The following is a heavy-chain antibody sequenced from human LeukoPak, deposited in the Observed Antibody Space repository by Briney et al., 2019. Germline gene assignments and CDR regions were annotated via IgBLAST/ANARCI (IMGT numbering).Heavy chain of an antibody. D-gene: IGHD6-19*01. Sequence: ASVKVSCQASGYTFTSYSISWVRQAPGQGLEWMGWISAYNGNTNYAQKLQGRVSMTTDTSTSTTYMELRGLRSDDTAVYYCAGVPGIAVADTLSNWFDPWGQGTLVTVSS. V-gene: IGHV1-18*01. CDR3: AGVPGIAVADTLSNWFDP. CDR2: ISAYNGNT. CDR1: GYTFTSYS. J-gene: IGHJ5*02.